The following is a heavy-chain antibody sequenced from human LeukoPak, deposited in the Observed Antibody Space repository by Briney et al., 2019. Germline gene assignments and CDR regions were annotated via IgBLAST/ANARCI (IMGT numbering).Heavy chain of an antibody. D-gene: IGHD2-15*01. CDR3: ARYVAPPVYYYYYMDV. CDR1: GFTFSSYS. V-gene: IGHV3-21*01. CDR2: ISSSSSYI. Sequence: PGGSLRLSCAASGFTFSSYSMNWVRQAPGKGLEWVSSISSSSSYIYYADSVKGRFTISRDNAKNSLYLQMNSLRAEDTAVYYCARYVAPPVYYYYYMDVWGKGTTVTVSS. J-gene: IGHJ6*03.